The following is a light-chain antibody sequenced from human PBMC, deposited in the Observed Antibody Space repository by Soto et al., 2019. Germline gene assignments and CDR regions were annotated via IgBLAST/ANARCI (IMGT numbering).Light chain of an antibody. J-gene: IGLJ3*02. CDR3: CSYAGSYSWV. CDR2: DLS. V-gene: IGLV2-11*01. CDR1: SSDVGGYNY. Sequence: QSVLTQPRSVSGSPGQSVTISCTGTSSDVGGYNYVSWYQHHPGTAPKLMIYDLSKRPSGVPDRFSGSKSGNTASLTISGLQADDEADYYCCSYAGSYSWVFGGGTQLTVL.